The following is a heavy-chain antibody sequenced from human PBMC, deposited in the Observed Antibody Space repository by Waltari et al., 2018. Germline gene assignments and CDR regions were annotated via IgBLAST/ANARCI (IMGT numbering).Heavy chain of an antibody. D-gene: IGHD3-22*01. V-gene: IGHV4-59*08. J-gene: IGHJ4*02. CDR1: GDFLSDHH. CDR2: LRNTGGT. CDR3: ARLPTKYSDSIGWGFFDQ. Sequence: HVQLQESGPGLVRPSETLSLTCTVSGDFLSDHHLTWIRQAPGKGLEWIAYLRNTGGTKCTPSLESRVTVSAVTSKKQFYLRLTSVTAADTAVYYCARLPTKYSDSIGWGFFDQWGQGILVTVSS.